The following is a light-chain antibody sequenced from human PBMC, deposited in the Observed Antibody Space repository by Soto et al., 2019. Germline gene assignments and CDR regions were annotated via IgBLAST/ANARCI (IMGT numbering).Light chain of an antibody. Sequence: QPVLTQPPSASGTPGQKVFISCSGSSSNIGGTNYAYWYQQLPGAAPKLLMHSNNLRPSGVPERISGSKFGTAASLAISGLRSEDEAVYYCASWDDRLGAVIFGGGTKLTAL. CDR1: SSNIGGTNY. J-gene: IGLJ2*01. V-gene: IGLV1-47*02. CDR2: SNN. CDR3: ASWDDRLGAVI.